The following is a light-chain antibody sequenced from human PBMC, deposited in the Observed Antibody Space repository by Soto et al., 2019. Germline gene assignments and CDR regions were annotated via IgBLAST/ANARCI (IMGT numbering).Light chain of an antibody. CDR3: SSYAGRTLYV. V-gene: IGLV2-8*01. CDR1: SSDVGGYDY. CDR2: EVT. Sequence: QFVLTQPRSASGSPGQSVTISCTGTSSDVGGYDYVSWYQQRPGKAPKLLIHEVTKRPSGVPDRFSGSKSGNTASLTVSGLQAEDEADYYCSSYAGRTLYVFGTGSQ. J-gene: IGLJ1*01.